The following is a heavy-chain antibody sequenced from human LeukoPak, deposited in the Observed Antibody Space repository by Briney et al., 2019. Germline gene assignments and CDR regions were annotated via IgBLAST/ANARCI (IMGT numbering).Heavy chain of an antibody. D-gene: IGHD3-10*01. CDR3: ARRGSSGRSFDY. CDR2: INHSGST. J-gene: IGHJ4*02. Sequence: SETLSLTCAVYGGSFSGYYWSWIRQPPGKGLEWIGEINHSGSTNYNPSLKSRLTISLDTSKNQFSLKLTSVTAADTAVYYCARRGSSGRSFDYWGQGSLVTVSS. V-gene: IGHV4-34*01. CDR1: GGSFSGYY.